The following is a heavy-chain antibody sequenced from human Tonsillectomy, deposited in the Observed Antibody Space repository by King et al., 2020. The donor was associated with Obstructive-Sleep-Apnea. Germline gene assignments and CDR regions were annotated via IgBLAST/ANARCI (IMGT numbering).Heavy chain of an antibody. J-gene: IGHJ4*02. CDR2: ISSSASTI. CDR1: GFTFGDYY. D-gene: IGHD5-18*01. V-gene: IGHV3-11*01. Sequence: HVQLVESGGGLVKPGGSLRLSCAASGFTFGDYYMNWIRQAPGKGLEWVSYISSSASTIYYADSVKGRFTISRDNAKNSLYLQMNSLTAEDTAVYYCTRGRGYSYGPYFDYWGQGTLVTVSS. CDR3: TRGRGYSYGPYFDY.